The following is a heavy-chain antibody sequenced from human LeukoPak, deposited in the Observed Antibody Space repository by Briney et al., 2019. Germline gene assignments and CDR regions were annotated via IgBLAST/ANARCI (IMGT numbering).Heavy chain of an antibody. V-gene: IGHV4-4*07. CDR1: GGSISTYY. D-gene: IGHD1-26*01. CDR3: ARANSARYREFDS. J-gene: IGHJ4*02. Sequence: SETLSLTCSVSGGSISTYYWRWIRQPAGKGLEWIGRIFATARTNYDPSLMTRITMSIDTSKNQFSLRLTSVTAADTAVYSCARANSARYREFDSWGQGTQVTVSS. CDR2: IFATART.